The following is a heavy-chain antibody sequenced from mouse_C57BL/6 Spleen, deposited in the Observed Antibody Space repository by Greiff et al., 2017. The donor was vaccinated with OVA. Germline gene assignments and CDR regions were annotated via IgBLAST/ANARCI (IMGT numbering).Heavy chain of an antibody. J-gene: IGHJ1*03. V-gene: IGHV1-52*01. CDR3: ARRRGISGWYFDV. D-gene: IGHD6-2*01. CDR2: IDPSDSET. Sequence: QVHVKQPGAELVRPGSSVKLSCKASGYTFTSYWMHWVKQRPIQGLEWIGNIDPSDSETHYNQKFKDKATLTVDKSSSTAYMQLSSLTSEDSAVYYCARRRGISGWYFDVWGTGTTVTVSS. CDR1: GYTFTSYW.